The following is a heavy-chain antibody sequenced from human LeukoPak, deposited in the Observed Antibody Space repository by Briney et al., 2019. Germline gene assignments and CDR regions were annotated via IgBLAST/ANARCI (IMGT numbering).Heavy chain of an antibody. D-gene: IGHD5-24*01. J-gene: IGHJ4*02. Sequence: ASVKVSCKASGYSFTNYYLHWVRQAPGQGLEWMGWINPNSGGTNYAQTFQGRVTMTRDTSITTASLELSSLRSDDTAVYYCARIGYNHYFDYWGQGTLVTVSS. CDR2: INPNSGGT. CDR3: ARIGYNHYFDY. V-gene: IGHV1-2*02. CDR1: GYSFTNYY.